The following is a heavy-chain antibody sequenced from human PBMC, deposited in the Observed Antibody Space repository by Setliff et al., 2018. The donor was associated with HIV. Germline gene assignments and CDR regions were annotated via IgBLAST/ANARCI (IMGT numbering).Heavy chain of an antibody. CDR1: GYTFIDHY. CDR2: INPRSGGT. V-gene: IGHV1-2*02. J-gene: IGHJ4*02. D-gene: IGHD3-10*01. Sequence: ASVNVSCKTSGYTFIDHYIHWVRQAPGQGLEWMGWINPRSGGTKYVQKFQSRVTMTRDTSIKTAYMEMSRLRSAADTAMYYCARGGITTIVRGVTYPYPLYYFDSWGPGTLVTVSS. CDR3: ARGGITTIVRGVTYPYPLYYFDS.